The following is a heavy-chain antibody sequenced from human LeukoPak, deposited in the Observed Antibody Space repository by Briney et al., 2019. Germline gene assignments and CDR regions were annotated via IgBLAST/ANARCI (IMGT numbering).Heavy chain of an antibody. V-gene: IGHV1-18*01. CDR3: ARGTIAVAEYYFDY. J-gene: IGHJ4*02. CDR2: VNPNNGNT. CDR1: GYTFTDYY. D-gene: IGHD6-19*01. Sequence: ASVKVSCKASGYTFTDYYMFWVRQAPGQGLEWMGWVNPNNGNTNYAQKLQGRVTMTTDTSTSTAYMELRSLRSDDTAVYYCARGTIAVAEYYFDYWGQGTLVTVSS.